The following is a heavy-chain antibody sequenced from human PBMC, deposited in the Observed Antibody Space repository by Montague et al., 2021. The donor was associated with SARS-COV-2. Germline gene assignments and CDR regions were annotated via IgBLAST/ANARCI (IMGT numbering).Heavy chain of an antibody. CDR3: ARHYSATLPAVY. CDR1: GGSISSFY. Sequence: SETLSLTCTVSGGSISSFYWSWFRQPPGKGLEWIGYISASGSTNYNPSLTSRVSMSVGTSKDQFSLKVNSVTAADTAVYYCARHYSATLPAVYWGQGTLVTVSS. V-gene: IGHV4-59*08. D-gene: IGHD2-15*01. J-gene: IGHJ4*02. CDR2: ISASGST.